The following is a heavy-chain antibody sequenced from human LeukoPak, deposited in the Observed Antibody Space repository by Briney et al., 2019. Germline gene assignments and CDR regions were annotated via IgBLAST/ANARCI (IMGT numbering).Heavy chain of an antibody. D-gene: IGHD3-9*01. J-gene: IGHJ4*02. CDR1: GFSFSTSW. CDR3: VRSLTGTDDY. V-gene: IGHV3-74*01. CDR2: INRDGSRT. Sequence: GGSLRLACAASGFSFSTSWMHWVRQAPGKGLVWVSHINRDGSRTTYADSVKGRFTISRDNAKNTVYLQMNSLRAEDTALYFCVRSLTGTDDYWGQGTLVTVSS.